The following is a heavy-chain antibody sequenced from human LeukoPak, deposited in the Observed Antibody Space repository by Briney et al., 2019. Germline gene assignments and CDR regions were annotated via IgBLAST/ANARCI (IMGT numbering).Heavy chain of an antibody. V-gene: IGHV4-34*01. Sequence: SETLSLTCAVYGGSFSGYYWSWNRQPPGKGLEWIGEINHSGSTNYNPSLKSRVTISVDTSKNQFSLKLSSVTAADTAVYYCARLGGFSGSYYYNYWGQGTLVTVSS. CDR2: INHSGST. CDR1: GGSFSGYY. CDR3: ARLGGFSGSYYYNY. J-gene: IGHJ4*02. D-gene: IGHD1-26*01.